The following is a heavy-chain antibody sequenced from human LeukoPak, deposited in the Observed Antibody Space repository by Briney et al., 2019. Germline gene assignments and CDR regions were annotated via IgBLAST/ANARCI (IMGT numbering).Heavy chain of an antibody. CDR1: GYTFKGYY. CDR3: ARSVSYSPDDAFNI. J-gene: IGHJ3*02. V-gene: IGHV1-2*02. Sequence: ASVKVSCKASGYTFKGYYMHWVRQAPGQGLEWMGWINPNSGATKYAQKFQGRVTMTRDTSINTAYMELSSLRSDDTALYHCARSVSYSPDDAFNIWGQGTMVTVSS. D-gene: IGHD3-10*01. CDR2: INPNSGAT.